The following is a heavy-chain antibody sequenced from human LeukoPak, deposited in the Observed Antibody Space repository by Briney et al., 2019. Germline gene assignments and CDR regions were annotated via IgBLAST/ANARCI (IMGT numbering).Heavy chain of an antibody. CDR3: ASSGSYGLNNDY. CDR1: GFTFSSYV. V-gene: IGHV3-23*01. CDR2: ISGSGGST. D-gene: IGHD1-26*01. Sequence: GGSLRLSCAASGFTFSSYVMSWVRQAPGKGLEWVSAISGSGGSTYYADSVKGRFTISRDNSKNTLYLQMNSLRAEDTAVYYCASSGSYGLNNDYWGQGTLVTVSS. J-gene: IGHJ4*02.